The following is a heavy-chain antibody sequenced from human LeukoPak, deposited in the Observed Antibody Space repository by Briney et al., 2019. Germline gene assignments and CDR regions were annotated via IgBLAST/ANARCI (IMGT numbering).Heavy chain of an antibody. CDR3: ARANPTTPIFYFDF. V-gene: IGHV3-48*01. CDR1: GFTFRSHG. CDR2: ISSSADRI. J-gene: IGHJ4*02. D-gene: IGHD2-21*01. Sequence: GGSLRLSCVGFGFTFRSHGMNWVRQAPGKGLEWLSYISSSADRIYYADSVRGRLAISRDNDRNSLFLEMNALRAEDTAVYYCARANPTTPIFYFDFWGRGTLVTVSS.